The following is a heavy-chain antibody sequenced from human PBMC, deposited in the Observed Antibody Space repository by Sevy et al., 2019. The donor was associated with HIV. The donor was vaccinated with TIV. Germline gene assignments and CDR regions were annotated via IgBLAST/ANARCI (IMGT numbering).Heavy chain of an antibody. CDR2: TSGTGGST. CDR1: GFTFSNYA. J-gene: IGHJ4*02. CDR3: AKGWDRPSAGDSLYLVDY. Sequence: GGSLRLSCAASGFTFSNYAMTWVRQAPGKGLEWVSATSGTGGSTYYADSVKGRFTISRDNSKNTLYLQMNSLRVEDTSIYYCAKGWDRPSAGDSLYLVDYWGKGTLFTVSS. D-gene: IGHD1-26*01. V-gene: IGHV3-23*01.